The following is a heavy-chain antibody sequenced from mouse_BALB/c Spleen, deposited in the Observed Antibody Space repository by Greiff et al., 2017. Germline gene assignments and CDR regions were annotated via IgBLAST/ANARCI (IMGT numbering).Heavy chain of an antibody. Sequence: EVQRVESGGGLVKPGGSLKLSCAASGFTFSSYAMSWVRQTPEKRLEWVASISSGGSTYYPDSVKGRFTISRDNARNILYLQMSSLRSEDTAMYYCAREGYSAFAYWGQGTLVTVSA. CDR2: ISSGGST. J-gene: IGHJ3*01. CDR1: GFTFSSYA. D-gene: IGHD1-1*01. V-gene: IGHV5-6-5*01. CDR3: AREGYSAFAY.